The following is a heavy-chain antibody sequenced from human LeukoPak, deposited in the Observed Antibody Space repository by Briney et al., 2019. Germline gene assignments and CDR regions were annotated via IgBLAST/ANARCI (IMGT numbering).Heavy chain of an antibody. D-gene: IGHD2-15*01. CDR1: GFTLISSV. CDR3: ARVRSEGSYRYDAFDI. CDR2: ISGSGGST. Sequence: VGCLRLSCAASGFTLISSVMSGGRQALGKGLGWGSPISGSGGSTYYADSVKGRFTISRDNAKNSLDLQMNSLRAENTAVYYCARVRSEGSYRYDAFDIWGQGTVVTVSS. V-gene: IGHV3-23*01. J-gene: IGHJ3*02.